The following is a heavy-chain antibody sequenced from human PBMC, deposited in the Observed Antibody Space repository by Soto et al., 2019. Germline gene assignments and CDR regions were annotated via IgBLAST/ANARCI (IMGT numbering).Heavy chain of an antibody. CDR3: AQTSGDIVLMDY. Sequence: VKVSCKASGYTFTGYYMHWVRQAPGQGLEWMGWINPNSGGTNYAQKFQGRVTMTRDTSISTAYMELSRLRSDDTAVYYCAQTSGDIVLMDYWGQGTLVTVSS. J-gene: IGHJ4*02. V-gene: IGHV1-2*02. CDR2: INPNSGGT. CDR1: GYTFTGYY. D-gene: IGHD2-8*01.